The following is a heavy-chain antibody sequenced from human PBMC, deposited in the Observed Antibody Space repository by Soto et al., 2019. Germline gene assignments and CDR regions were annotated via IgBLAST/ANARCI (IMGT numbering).Heavy chain of an antibody. CDR2: IYATGTT. Sequence: ETLSLTCTVSGASISGFYWSWIRKSAGKGLEWIGRIYATGTTDYNPSLKSRVMMSVDTSKKQLSLKLRSVTAADTAVYYCVRDGTKTLRDWFDPWGQGISVTVSS. V-gene: IGHV4-4*07. D-gene: IGHD1-1*01. CDR1: GASISGFY. J-gene: IGHJ5*02. CDR3: VRDGTKTLRDWFDP.